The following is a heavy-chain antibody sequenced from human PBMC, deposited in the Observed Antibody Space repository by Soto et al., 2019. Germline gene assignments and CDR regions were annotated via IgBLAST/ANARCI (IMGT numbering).Heavy chain of an antibody. D-gene: IGHD6-25*01. CDR2: ISGTGGTT. CDR3: AKFFVETGGSSGWPWSFHF. J-gene: IGHJ4*02. CDR1: GFTFSSYA. Sequence: EVQLLESGGGLVQPGGSLRLSCAASGFTFSSYAMSWVRQAPGKGLEWVSAISGTGGTTYYADSVKGRFTISRDNSRNTRHLQMNSVRAEDTAIYYCAKFFVETGGSSGWPWSFHFWGQGTLVTVSS. V-gene: IGHV3-23*01.